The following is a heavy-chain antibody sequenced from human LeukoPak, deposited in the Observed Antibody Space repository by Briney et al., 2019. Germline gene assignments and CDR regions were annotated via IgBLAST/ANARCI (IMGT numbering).Heavy chain of an antibody. Sequence: GGSLRLSCTASGFTFTSYGMNWVRQAPGKGLEWVSFIDTSGSYIYYGDSLKGRVTISRDNAKNSLYLQMNGLRAEDTAVYYCATLAPCSGGTCYSDYWGQGTLVTVSS. CDR1: GFTFTSYG. V-gene: IGHV3-21*01. CDR2: IDTSGSYI. D-gene: IGHD2-15*01. J-gene: IGHJ4*02. CDR3: ATLAPCSGGTCYSDY.